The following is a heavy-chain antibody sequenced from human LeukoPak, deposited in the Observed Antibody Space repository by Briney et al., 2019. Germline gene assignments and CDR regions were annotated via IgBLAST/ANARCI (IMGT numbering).Heavy chain of an antibody. J-gene: IGHJ4*02. CDR2: INPNSGGT. CDR1: GYTFTGYY. D-gene: IGHD3-3*01. V-gene: IGHV1-2*02. Sequence: ASVKVSCKASGYTFTGYYMHWVRQAPGQGREWMGWINPNSGGTNYAQKFQGRVPMTRDTSISTAYMELSRLRSDDTAVYYCARQNDDDFWSGMYYFDYWGQGTLVTVSS. CDR3: ARQNDDDFWSGMYYFDY.